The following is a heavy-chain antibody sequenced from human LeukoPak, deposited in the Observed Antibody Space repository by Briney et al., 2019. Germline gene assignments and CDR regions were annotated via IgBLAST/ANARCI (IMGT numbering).Heavy chain of an antibody. J-gene: IGHJ4*02. CDR1: GFTFSSYG. CDR3: ATLPTGVYYFDY. D-gene: IGHD2-8*01. V-gene: IGHV3-48*02. Sequence: TGGSLRLSCAASGFTFSSYGMNRVRQAPGKGLEWVSYISSSSSTIYYADSVKGRFTISRDNAKNSLYLQMNSLRDEDTAVYYCATLPTGVYYFDYWGQGTLVTVSS. CDR2: ISSSSSTI.